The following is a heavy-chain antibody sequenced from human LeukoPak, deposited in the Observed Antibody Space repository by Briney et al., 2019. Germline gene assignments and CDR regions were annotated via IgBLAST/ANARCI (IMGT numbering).Heavy chain of an antibody. CDR2: IYSGGST. CDR1: GFTVSSNY. V-gene: IGHV3-66*01. CDR3: ARNPAAVASALDAFDI. D-gene: IGHD6-19*01. Sequence: GGSLRLSCAASGFTVSSNYMSWVRQAPGKGLEWVSLIYSGGSTYYADSVKDRFTISRDNSKNTLYLQMNSLRAEDTAVYYCARNPAAVASALDAFDIWGQGTMVTVSS. J-gene: IGHJ3*02.